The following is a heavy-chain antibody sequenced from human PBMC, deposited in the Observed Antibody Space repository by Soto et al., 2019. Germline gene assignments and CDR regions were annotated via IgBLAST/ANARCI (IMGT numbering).Heavy chain of an antibody. CDR2: ISGTGYNT. CDR1: GFTFTSYA. V-gene: IGHV3-23*01. D-gene: IGHD6-13*01. CDR3: AKAEFSSSWSPTYFDY. Sequence: EVQLLESGGGLVQPGGSLRLSCAASGFTFTSYAMNWVRLAPGKGLEWVSAISGTGYNTYYADSVKGRFTISRDNTKNTLYLQMNSLRAEDTAVYYCAKAEFSSSWSPTYFDYWGQGTLFTVSS. J-gene: IGHJ4*02.